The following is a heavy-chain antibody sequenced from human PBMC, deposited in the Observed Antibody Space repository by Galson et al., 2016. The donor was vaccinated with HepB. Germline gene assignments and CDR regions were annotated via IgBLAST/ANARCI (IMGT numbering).Heavy chain of an antibody. J-gene: IGHJ4*01. D-gene: IGHD5-12*01. Sequence: SETLSLTCTVSGVSISNRTYYWGWIRQPPGRNLEWIGSIYYSGYTYYGPSLKSRVTVSVDTSKNQVSLILRSVTAADTAVYYCARGHDVVAAMGETYDFWGHGTLVTVSS. V-gene: IGHV4-39*07. CDR3: ARGHDVVAAMGETYDF. CDR2: IYYSGYT. CDR1: GVSISNRTYY.